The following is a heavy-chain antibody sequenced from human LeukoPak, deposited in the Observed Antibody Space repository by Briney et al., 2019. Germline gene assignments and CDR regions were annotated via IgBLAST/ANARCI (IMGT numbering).Heavy chain of an antibody. CDR1: GFTFSNYG. D-gene: IGHD1-26*01. CDR2: ISGSGGST. Sequence: GGSLRLSCAASGFTFSNYGMTWVRQAPGKGLEWVSVISGSGGSTYYADSVKGRFTISRDNSKNTLYLQMNSLRAEDTAVYYCAKDKLGAGDYWRQATLVTVSS. V-gene: IGHV3-23*01. CDR3: AKDKLGAGDY. J-gene: IGHJ4*02.